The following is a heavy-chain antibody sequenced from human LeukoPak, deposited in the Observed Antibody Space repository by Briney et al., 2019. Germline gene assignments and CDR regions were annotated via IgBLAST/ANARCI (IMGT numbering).Heavy chain of an antibody. V-gene: IGHV1-24*01. CDR2: IDPEDGET. CDR3: ATGSIKMNYYGSGSYYDY. J-gene: IGHJ4*02. CDR1: GYTLTELS. D-gene: IGHD3-10*01. Sequence: GASVKVSCKVSGYTLTELSMHWVRQAPGKGLDWMGGIDPEDGETIYAQKFQGRVTMTEDTSTDTAYMELSSLRSEDTAVYYCATGSIKMNYYGSGSYYDYWGQGTLVTVSS.